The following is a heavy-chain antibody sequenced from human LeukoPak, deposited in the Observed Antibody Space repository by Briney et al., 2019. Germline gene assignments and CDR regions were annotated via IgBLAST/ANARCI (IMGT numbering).Heavy chain of an antibody. V-gene: IGHV3-23*01. Sequence: GGSLRLSCAASGFTFSTYTMTWVRQAPGKGLEWVSVISGDGRKRYYADSVKGRFTISRDSSKNTLDLQMSSLRAEDTAVYFCAACSRGTRSYAGSDYWGQGTLVTVSS. CDR3: AACSRGTRSYAGSDY. CDR2: ISGDGRKR. J-gene: IGHJ4*02. D-gene: IGHD2-2*01. CDR1: GFTFSTYT.